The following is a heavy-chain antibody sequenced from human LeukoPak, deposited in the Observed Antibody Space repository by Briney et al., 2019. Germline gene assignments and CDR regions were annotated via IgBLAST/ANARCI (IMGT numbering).Heavy chain of an antibody. Sequence: GGSLRLSCAASGFTVSSNYMSWVRQAPGKGLEWVSVIYSGGSTYYADSVKGRFTISRDNSKNTLYLQMNSLRAEDTAVYYCARISIAAAGAWFDPWGQGTLVTVSS. V-gene: IGHV3-53*01. CDR2: IYSGGST. CDR1: GFTVSSNY. D-gene: IGHD6-13*01. CDR3: ARISIAAAGAWFDP. J-gene: IGHJ5*02.